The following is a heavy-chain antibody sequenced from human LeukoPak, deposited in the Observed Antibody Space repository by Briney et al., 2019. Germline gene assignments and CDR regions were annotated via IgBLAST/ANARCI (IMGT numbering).Heavy chain of an antibody. Sequence: PGGSLRLSCAASGLTFSSHWMHWVRQAPGKGLVWVSRVNEDGSETNYADSVKGRFTLSRDNAKNTVYLQMNNLRAEDTAVYYCARAKPADFDLWGRGTLVTVSS. CDR2: VNEDGSET. CDR1: GLTFSSHW. J-gene: IGHJ2*01. CDR3: ARAKPADFDL. V-gene: IGHV3-74*01.